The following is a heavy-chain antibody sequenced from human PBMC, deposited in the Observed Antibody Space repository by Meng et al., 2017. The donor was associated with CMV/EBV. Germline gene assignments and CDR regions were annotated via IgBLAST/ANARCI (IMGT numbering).Heavy chain of an antibody. D-gene: IGHD6-13*01. Sequence: EQLQQEAAGLLKPSATMSLTCVVYGGSFSGYYWSWIRQPPGKGLEWIGEINHSGSTNYNPSLKSRVTMSVDTSKNQFSLKLSSVTAADTAVYYCAREMPIAAAGCFDYWGQGTLVTVSS. CDR3: AREMPIAAAGCFDY. CDR1: GGSFSGYY. V-gene: IGHV4-34*01. CDR2: INHSGST. J-gene: IGHJ4*02.